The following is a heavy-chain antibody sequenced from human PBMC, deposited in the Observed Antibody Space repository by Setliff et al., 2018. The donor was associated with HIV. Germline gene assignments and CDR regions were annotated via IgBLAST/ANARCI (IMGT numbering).Heavy chain of an antibody. CDR2: IKSKTEGGTT. D-gene: IGHD3-22*01. J-gene: IGHJ4*02. CDR1: GFTFSNAW. Sequence: GGSLRLSCAASGFTFSNAWMNWVRQAPGKGLEWVGRIKSKTEGGTTDYAAPVKGRFTISRDDSKNTLDLQMNSLQTEDTAVYYCTTGYDADYYDSGGHYYIDYWGQGTLVTVSS. V-gene: IGHV3-15*07. CDR3: TTGYDADYYDSGGHYYIDY.